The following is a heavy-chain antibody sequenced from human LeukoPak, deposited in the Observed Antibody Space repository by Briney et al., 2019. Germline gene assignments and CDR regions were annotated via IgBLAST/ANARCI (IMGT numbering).Heavy chain of an antibody. V-gene: IGHV4-61*02. Sequence: PSQTLSLTCTASGGSTNNNNGSYFWSWLRQPAEKGLEWIGRIHPTGNTMYNPSLKSRVTISLDTSKNQFSLNLYSVSAAATAAYYCASHYSRAGIDAFDIWGQGTVVTVSS. CDR1: GGSTNNNNGSYF. CDR3: ASHYSRAGIDAFDI. CDR2: IHPTGNT. D-gene: IGHD6-13*01. J-gene: IGHJ3*02.